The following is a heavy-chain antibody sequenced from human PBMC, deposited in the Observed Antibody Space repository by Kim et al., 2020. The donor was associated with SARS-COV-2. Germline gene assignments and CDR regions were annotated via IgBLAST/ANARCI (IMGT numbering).Heavy chain of an antibody. Sequence: KFQGRVTMTRDTSTSTVYMELGSLRSEDTAVYYCARARPWGISHPGGGDYWGQGTLVTVSS. J-gene: IGHJ4*02. CDR3: ARARPWGISHPGGGDY. D-gene: IGHD3-16*01. V-gene: IGHV1-46*01.